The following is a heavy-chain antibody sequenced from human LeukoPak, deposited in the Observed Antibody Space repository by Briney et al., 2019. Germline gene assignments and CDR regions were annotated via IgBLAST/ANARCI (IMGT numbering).Heavy chain of an antibody. V-gene: IGHV3-21*01. CDR2: ISSGSSYI. CDR3: ARDPELGYCSGTNCYHF. CDR1: GFTFRSYS. J-gene: IGHJ4*02. Sequence: PGGSLRLSCAASGFTFRSYSMNWVRQAPGKGLEWVSSISSGSSYIYYADSVKGRFTVSRDNAKNSLYLQMDSLRAEDTAVYYCARDPELGYCSGTNCYHFWGQGTLVTVSS. D-gene: IGHD2-2*01.